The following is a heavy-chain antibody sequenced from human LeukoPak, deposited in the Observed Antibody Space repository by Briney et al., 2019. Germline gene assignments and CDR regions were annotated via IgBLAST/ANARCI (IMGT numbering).Heavy chain of an antibody. CDR2: ISSSSSYI. J-gene: IGHJ4*02. Sequence: GGSLRLSCAASGFTFSSYSMNWVRQAPGKGLEWVSSISSSSSYIYYADSVKGRFTISRDNAKNSLYLQMNSLRAEDTAVYYCARDSSGSSMFDYWGQGILVTVSS. CDR1: GFTFSSYS. V-gene: IGHV3-21*01. D-gene: IGHD1-26*01. CDR3: ARDSSGSSMFDY.